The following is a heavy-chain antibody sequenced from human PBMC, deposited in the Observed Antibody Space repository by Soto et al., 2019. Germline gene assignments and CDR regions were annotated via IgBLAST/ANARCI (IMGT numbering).Heavy chain of an antibody. D-gene: IGHD6-19*01. V-gene: IGHV1-18*01. CDR3: ALGTVDSSGWSLNNHYGMDV. CDR2: ISAYNANT. CDR1: GYTFTSYG. J-gene: IGHJ6*02. Sequence: ASVKVSCKASGYTFTSYGISWVRQAPGQGLEWMGWISAYNANTNYAQKLQGRATMTTDTSTSTAYMDLRSLRSDDTAVYYCALGTVDSSGWSLNNHYGMDVWGQGTTVTVSS.